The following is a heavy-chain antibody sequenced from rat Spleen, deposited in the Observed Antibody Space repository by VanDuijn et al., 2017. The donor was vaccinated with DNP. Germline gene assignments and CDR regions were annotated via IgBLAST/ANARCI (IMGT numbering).Heavy chain of an antibody. CDR1: GYSITSNY. CDR3: ARWTRYFDY. V-gene: IGHV3-1*01. J-gene: IGHJ2*01. D-gene: IGHD1-4*01. Sequence: VQLKESGPGLVKPSQSLSLTCSVTGYSITSNYWGWIRQFPGNKMEYIGHISYSGSTNYNPSLKSRISITRDTSRNQFFLQLNSVTTEDTATYYCARWTRYFDYWGQGVMVTVSS. CDR2: ISYSGST.